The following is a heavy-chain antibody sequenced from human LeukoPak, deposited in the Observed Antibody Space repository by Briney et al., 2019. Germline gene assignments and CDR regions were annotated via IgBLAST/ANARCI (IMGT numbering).Heavy chain of an antibody. Sequence: SETLSLTCTVSGGSISSYYWSWIRQPAGKGLEWIGRIYTSGSTNYNPSLKRRVTMSVDTSKTQFSLKLSSVTAADTAVYYCARVGTTTSRNWFDPWGQGTLVTVSS. CDR2: IYTSGST. J-gene: IGHJ5*02. D-gene: IGHD1-7*01. CDR3: ARVGTTTSRNWFDP. V-gene: IGHV4-4*07. CDR1: GGSISSYY.